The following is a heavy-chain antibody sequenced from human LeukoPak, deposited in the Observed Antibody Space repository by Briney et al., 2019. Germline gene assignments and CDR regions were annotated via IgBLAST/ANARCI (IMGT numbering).Heavy chain of an antibody. Sequence: SETLSLTCTVSGGSISSYYWSWIRQPPGKGLEWIGYIYYSGSTNYNPFLKSRVTISVDTSKNQFSLKLSSVTAADTAVYYCAREESYGVHAGWGQGTLVTVSS. CDR2: IYYSGST. CDR3: AREESYGVHAG. D-gene: IGHD4-17*01. V-gene: IGHV4-59*01. J-gene: IGHJ4*02. CDR1: GGSISSYY.